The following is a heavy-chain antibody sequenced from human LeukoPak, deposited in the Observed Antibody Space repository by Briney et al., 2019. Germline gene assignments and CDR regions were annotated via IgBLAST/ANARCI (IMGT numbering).Heavy chain of an antibody. Sequence: SETLSLTCTVSGDSLVSGHYWGWIRQPPGQGLEWVGSVYHSGSIYYNPSLKSRVIMSVDTSKNQFSLKLSSVTAADTAVYYCARDFPAGYLWFGELLAGRGGWFDPWGQGTLVTVSS. D-gene: IGHD3-10*01. CDR2: VYHSGSI. V-gene: IGHV4-38-2*02. J-gene: IGHJ5*02. CDR1: GDSLVSGHY. CDR3: ARDFPAGYLWFGELLAGRGGWFDP.